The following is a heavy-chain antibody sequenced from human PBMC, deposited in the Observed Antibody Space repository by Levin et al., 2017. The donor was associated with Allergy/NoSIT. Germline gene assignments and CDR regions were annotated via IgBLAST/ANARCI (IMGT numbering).Heavy chain of an antibody. Sequence: SQTLSLTCTVSADSISSYYWTWIRQSPGKGLEWIGFVYDSGSTNSNPSLKSRVTISVDTSKNPFSLRLSSVTAADTALNYCMGGRGWLPDYWGQGTLVTVSS. D-gene: IGHD1-26*01. V-gene: IGHV4-59*03. J-gene: IGHJ4*02. CDR1: ADSISSYY. CDR3: MGGRGWLPDY. CDR2: VYDSGST.